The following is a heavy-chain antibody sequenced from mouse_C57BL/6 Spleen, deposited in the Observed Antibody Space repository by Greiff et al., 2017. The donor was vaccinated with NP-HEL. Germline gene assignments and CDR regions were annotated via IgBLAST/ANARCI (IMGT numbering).Heavy chain of an antibody. V-gene: IGHV5-12*01. D-gene: IGHD4-1*01. Sequence: EVKVEESGGGLVQPGGSLKLSCAASGFTFSDYYMYWVRQTPEKRLEWVAYISNGGGSTYYPDTVKGRFTISRDNAKNTLYLQMSRLKSEDTAMYYCARLMGRNYAMDYWGQGTSVTVSS. CDR3: ARLMGRNYAMDY. CDR1: GFTFSDYY. CDR2: ISNGGGST. J-gene: IGHJ4*01.